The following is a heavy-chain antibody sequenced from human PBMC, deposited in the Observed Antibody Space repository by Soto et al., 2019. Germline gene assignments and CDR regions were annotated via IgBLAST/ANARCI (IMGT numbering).Heavy chain of an antibody. CDR1: GYSFTSYW. Sequence: PGESLKISCKRSGYSFTSYWISWVRQMPGKGLEWKGRIDPSDSYTNYSPSFQGHVTISADKSISTAYLQWSSLKASDTAMYYCARDKIVVVPAAIDTSYYYGMEVWGQGTMVTVSS. CDR2: IDPSDSYT. J-gene: IGHJ6*02. CDR3: ARDKIVVVPAAIDTSYYYGMEV. V-gene: IGHV5-10-1*01. D-gene: IGHD2-2*01.